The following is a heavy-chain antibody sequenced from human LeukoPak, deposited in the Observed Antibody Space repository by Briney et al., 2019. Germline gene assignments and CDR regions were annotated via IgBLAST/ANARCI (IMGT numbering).Heavy chain of an antibody. CDR1: GGSISSYY. V-gene: IGHV4-4*07. CDR2: IYTSGST. J-gene: IGHJ5*02. Sequence: SETLSLTCTVSGGSISSYYWSWIRQPAGKGLGWIGRIYTSGSTNYNPSLKSRVTMSVDTSKNQFSLKLSSVTAADTAVYYCARDIAVVPANIAYTWFDPWGQGTLVTVSS. D-gene: IGHD2-2*01. CDR3: ARDIAVVPANIAYTWFDP.